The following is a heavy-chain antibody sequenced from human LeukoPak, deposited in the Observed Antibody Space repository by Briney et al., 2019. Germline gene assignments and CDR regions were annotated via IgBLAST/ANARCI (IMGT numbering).Heavy chain of an antibody. J-gene: IGHJ4*02. D-gene: IGHD3-16*01. CDR3: ARDRGTQDYFDY. Sequence: GGSLRLSCAASGFTVSSNYMSWVRQAPGKGLEWVSVIYGGGSTYYADFVKGRFTISRDNSKNTLYLQMNSLRAEDTAVYYCARDRGTQDYFDYWGQGTLVTVSS. CDR1: GFTVSSNY. V-gene: IGHV3-53*01. CDR2: IYGGGST.